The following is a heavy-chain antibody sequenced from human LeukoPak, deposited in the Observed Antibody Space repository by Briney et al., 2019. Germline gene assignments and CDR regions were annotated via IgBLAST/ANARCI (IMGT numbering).Heavy chain of an antibody. CDR3: ARDLGFKGWNDYYGMDV. D-gene: IGHD1-1*01. CDR2: ISYDGSNK. CDR1: GFTFSSYG. V-gene: IGHV3-30*03. Sequence: PGGSLRLSCAASGFTFSSYGMHWVRQAPGKGLEWVAVISYDGSNKYYADSVKGRFTISRDNSKNTLYLQMNSLRAEDTAVYYCARDLGFKGWNDYYGMDVWGQGTTVTVSS. J-gene: IGHJ6*02.